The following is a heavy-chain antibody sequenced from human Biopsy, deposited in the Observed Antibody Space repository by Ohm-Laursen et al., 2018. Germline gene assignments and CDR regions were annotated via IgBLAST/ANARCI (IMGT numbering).Heavy chain of an antibody. D-gene: IGHD1-26*01. CDR1: GGTFINYA. CDR3: ARGPHSGSHSCFDY. V-gene: IGHV1-69*13. CDR2: IIPMFGTA. Sequence: SVKVFCKASGGTFINYAIGWVRQAAGRGLGWKGGIIPMFGTANYAQMFQGRVTISADESTSTSYMELSSLTTEDTAIYYCARGPHSGSHSCFDYWGRGTLVTVSS. J-gene: IGHJ4*02.